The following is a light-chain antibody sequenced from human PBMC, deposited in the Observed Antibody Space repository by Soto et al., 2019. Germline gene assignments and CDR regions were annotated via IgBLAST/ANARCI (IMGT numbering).Light chain of an antibody. V-gene: IGKV3-20*01. J-gene: IGKJ1*01. CDR1: QSVSSNY. Sequence: ENVLTQSPATLSLSPGERATLSCGVSQSVSSNYLAWYQQKPGQAPRLLIYGASSRATGIPDRFSGSGSGTDFTLTISRLEPEDFAVYYCQQYGSSRAFGQGTKVDIK. CDR2: GAS. CDR3: QQYGSSRA.